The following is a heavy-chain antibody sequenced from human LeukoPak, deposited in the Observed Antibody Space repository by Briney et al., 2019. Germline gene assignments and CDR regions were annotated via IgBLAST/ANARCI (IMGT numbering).Heavy chain of an antibody. J-gene: IGHJ3*02. D-gene: IGHD1-26*01. CDR3: ARDKGTSNWGSYYAVAFDI. Sequence: SVKVSCKASGGTFSSYAISWVRQAPGQGLEWMGGIIPIFGTANYAQKFQGRVTITTDESTSTAYMELSSLRSEDTAVYYCARDKGTSNWGSYYAVAFDIWGQGTMVTVSS. CDR1: GGTFSSYA. CDR2: IIPIFGTA. V-gene: IGHV1-69*05.